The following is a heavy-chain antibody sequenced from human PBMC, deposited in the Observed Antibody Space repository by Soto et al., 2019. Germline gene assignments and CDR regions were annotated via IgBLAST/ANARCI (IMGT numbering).Heavy chain of an antibody. CDR1: GYTFTSYY. D-gene: IGHD3-22*01. CDR2: INPSGGST. J-gene: IGHJ4*02. Sequence: ASVKVSCKASGYTFTSYYMHWVRQAPGQGLEWMGIINPSGGSTSYAQKFQGRVTMTRDTSTSTVYMELSSLRSEDTAVYYCASLAGDYYDSSGYSSLWGQGTLVTVSS. CDR3: ASLAGDYYDSSGYSSL. V-gene: IGHV1-46*01.